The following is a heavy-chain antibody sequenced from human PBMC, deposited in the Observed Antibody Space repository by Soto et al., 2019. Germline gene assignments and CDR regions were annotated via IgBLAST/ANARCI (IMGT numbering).Heavy chain of an antibody. V-gene: IGHV3-74*01. J-gene: IGHJ4*02. Sequence: GGSLRLSCVASGFTFSSPWMHWVRQSPGKGLVWVSRINSDGSDTTYADSVKGRFTISRDNAKNSLYLQMNSLRAEDTAVYYCARESPFDYWGQGTLVTVSS. CDR2: INSDGSDT. CDR3: ARESPFDY. CDR1: GFTFSSPW.